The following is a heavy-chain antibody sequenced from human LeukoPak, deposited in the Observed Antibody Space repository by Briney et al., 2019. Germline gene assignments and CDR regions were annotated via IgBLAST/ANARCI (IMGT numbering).Heavy chain of an antibody. V-gene: IGHV3-7*01. CDR2: IKQDGSEK. Sequence: GGSLRLSCAASGFTFSSYWMSWVRQAPGKGLEWVANIKQDGSEKYYVDSVKGRFTISRDNAKNSLYPQMNSLRAEDTAVYYCGREFTYSSSWYNYFDYWGQGTLVTVSS. CDR1: GFTFSSYW. CDR3: GREFTYSSSWYNYFDY. D-gene: IGHD6-13*01. J-gene: IGHJ4*02.